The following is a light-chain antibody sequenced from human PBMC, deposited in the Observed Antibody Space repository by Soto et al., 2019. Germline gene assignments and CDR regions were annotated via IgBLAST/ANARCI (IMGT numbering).Light chain of an antibody. V-gene: IGLV2-8*01. J-gene: IGLJ3*02. CDR1: SSDVGGYNY. CDR2: EVS. CDR3: SSYAGSNAWV. Sequence: QAVLTQPPSASGSPGQSVTISCTGTSSDVGGYNYVSWYQQHPGKAPKVMIYEVSKRPSGVPDRFSGSKSGNTASLTVSGLQAEDEADYYCSSYAGSNAWVFGGGTKVTVL.